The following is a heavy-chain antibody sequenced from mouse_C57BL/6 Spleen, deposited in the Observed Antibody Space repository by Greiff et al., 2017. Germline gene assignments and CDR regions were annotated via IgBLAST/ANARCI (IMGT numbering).Heavy chain of an antibody. CDR2: IDPETGGT. J-gene: IGHJ4*01. D-gene: IGHD1-1*01. CDR3: TRRYYYGSSYDAMDY. Sequence: QVQLQQSGAELVRPGASVTLSCKASGYTFTDYEMHWVKQTPVHGLEWIGAIDPETGGTAYNQKFKGKAILTADKSSSTAYMELRSLTSEDSAVYYCTRRYYYGSSYDAMDYWGQGTSVTVSS. V-gene: IGHV1-15*01. CDR1: GYTFTDYE.